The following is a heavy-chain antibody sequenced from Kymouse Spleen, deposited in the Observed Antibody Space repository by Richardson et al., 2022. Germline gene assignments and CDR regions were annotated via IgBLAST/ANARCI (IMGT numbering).Heavy chain of an antibody. D-gene: IGHD3-3*01. CDR2: ISSSGSTI. Sequence: QVQLVESGGGLVKPGGSLRLSCAASGFTFSDYYMSWIRQAPGKGLEWVSYISSSGSTIYYADSVKGRFTISRDNAKNSLYLQMNSLRAEDTAVYYCAREGTYYDFWSGYYTGYYYYGMDVWGQGTTVTVSS. CDR3: AREGTYYDFWSGYYTGYYYYGMDV. V-gene: IGHV3-11*01. CDR1: GFTFSDYY. J-gene: IGHJ6*02.